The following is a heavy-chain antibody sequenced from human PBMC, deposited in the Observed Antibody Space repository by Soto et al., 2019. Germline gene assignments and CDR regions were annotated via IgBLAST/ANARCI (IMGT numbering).Heavy chain of an antibody. J-gene: IGHJ6*02. V-gene: IGHV3-49*04. CDR1: GSPFSDSE. D-gene: IGHD2-15*01. CDR3: DRHARVGDFPTLNSYAVDA. CDR2: IRSQDLGGTE. Sequence: GGSLRLSCTSSGSPFSDSEMNWVRQDPTKGLGWVSFIRSQDLGGTEHYAASVRGRYTISRDDAKSVAYLQMDSLNNEDTGMNDIDRHARVGDFPTLNSYAVDARVQGTPATVS.